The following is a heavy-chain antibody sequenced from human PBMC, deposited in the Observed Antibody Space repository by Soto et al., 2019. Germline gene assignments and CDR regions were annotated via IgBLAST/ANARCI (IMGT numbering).Heavy chain of an antibody. V-gene: IGHV1-58*02. CDR1: GFTVTSYA. D-gene: IGHD3-22*01. CDR2: IVVGSGNT. J-gene: IGHJ4*01. CDR3: AAGPYYYDNSDYYYSDYFDY. Sequence: SVKVSCKASGFTVTSYAMQWVRQARGQRLEWIGWIVVGSGNTSYAQEFQERVTITRDMSTSTAYMELSSLRSEDTAVYYCAAGPYYYDNSDYYYSDYFDYWG.